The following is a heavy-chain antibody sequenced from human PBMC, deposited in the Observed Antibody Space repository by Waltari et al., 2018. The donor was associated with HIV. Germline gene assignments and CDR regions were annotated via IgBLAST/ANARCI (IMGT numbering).Heavy chain of an antibody. Sequence: QEQLVQSGAEVKKPGASVKVSCKASGYTFTDYYMHWVRQAPGQGLEWMGWINPTSGGTNYAQKFQGRVTMTRDTSISTAYMELSSLRSDDTAVYYCALYCSGGNCFFDYWGQGTLVTVSS. J-gene: IGHJ4*02. D-gene: IGHD2-15*01. CDR3: ALYCSGGNCFFDY. CDR1: GYTFTDYY. V-gene: IGHV1-2*02. CDR2: INPTSGGT.